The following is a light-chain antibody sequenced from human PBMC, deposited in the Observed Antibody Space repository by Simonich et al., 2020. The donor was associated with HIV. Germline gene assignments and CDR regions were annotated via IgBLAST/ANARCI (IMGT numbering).Light chain of an antibody. V-gene: IGKV1-12*01. CDR3: QQANSFPHT. J-gene: IGKJ4*01. CDR2: GAS. CDR1: QGLISW. Sequence: DIQLTQSPSSVSASAADSVTITCRASQGLISWLAWYQQKPGKAPNLLIYGASSLQSGVPSRFSGSGSGTDFTLTISSLQAEDVATYYCQQANSFPHTFGGGTKVEIK.